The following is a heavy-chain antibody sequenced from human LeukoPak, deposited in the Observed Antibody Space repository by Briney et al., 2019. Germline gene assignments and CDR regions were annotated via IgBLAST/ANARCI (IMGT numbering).Heavy chain of an antibody. Sequence: PGGSLRLSCAASGXXFSSYAMSWVRQAPGKGREWVSAISGSGGSTYYADSVKGRFTISRGNSKNTLYLQMNSLRAEDTAVYYCAKGSSGTAMVAYYFDYWGQGTLVTVSS. CDR3: AKGSSGTAMVAYYFDY. CDR1: GXXFSSYA. J-gene: IGHJ4*02. V-gene: IGHV3-23*01. D-gene: IGHD5-18*01. CDR2: ISGSGGST.